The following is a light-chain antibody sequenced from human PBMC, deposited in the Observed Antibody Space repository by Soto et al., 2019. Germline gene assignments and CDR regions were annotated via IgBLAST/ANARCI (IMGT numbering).Light chain of an antibody. CDR2: DAS. CDR1: QSVSGW. J-gene: IGKJ5*01. CDR3: QQVNNYPIT. Sequence: DIQMTQSPSTLSASVGDTGTVTCRSSQSVSGWLAWYQQKPGKAPNLLIYDASTSESGVPARFSGGDSGTEFTLTITSLQPEDFATYYCQQVNNYPITFGQGTRLEIK. V-gene: IGKV1-5*01.